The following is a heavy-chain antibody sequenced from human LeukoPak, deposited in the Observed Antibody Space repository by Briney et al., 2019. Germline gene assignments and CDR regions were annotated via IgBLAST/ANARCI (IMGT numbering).Heavy chain of an antibody. J-gene: IGHJ4*02. CDR1: GGSINSYY. D-gene: IGHD3-16*01. CDR2: ISYSGST. CDR3: AREGGFASPLGY. Sequence: SSETLSLTCTVSGGSINSYYWSWIRQPPGKGLEWIGYISYSGSTSYNPSLKSRVTISVDTSKNQFSLKLTSVTAADTAVYYCAREGGFASPLGYWGQGTLVTVSS. V-gene: IGHV4-59*12.